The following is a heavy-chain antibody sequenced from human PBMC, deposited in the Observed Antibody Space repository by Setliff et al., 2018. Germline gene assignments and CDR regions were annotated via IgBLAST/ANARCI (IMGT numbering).Heavy chain of an antibody. Sequence: PGGSLRLSCAASGFTFSSYSMNWVRQAPGKGLEWVSYISSSSSTIYYADSVKGRFTISRDNDKNSLYLQMNSLRAEDTALYYCALFGDRDTFPIWGQGTMVTVSS. CDR3: ALFGDRDTFPI. V-gene: IGHV3-48*04. D-gene: IGHD3-16*01. CDR2: ISSSSSTI. CDR1: GFTFSSYS. J-gene: IGHJ3*02.